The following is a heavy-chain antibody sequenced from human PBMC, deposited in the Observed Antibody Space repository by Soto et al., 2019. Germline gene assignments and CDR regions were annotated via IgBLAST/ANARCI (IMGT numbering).Heavy chain of an antibody. Sequence: SQTLSLTCVISGDSVSSNSAAWNWIRQSPSRGLEWLGRTYYRSKWYNDYAVSVKSRITINPDTSKNQFSLQLNSVTPEDTAVYYCARDSPHSSGWSNDAFDIWGQGTMVTVSS. V-gene: IGHV6-1*01. CDR3: ARDSPHSSGWSNDAFDI. CDR1: GDSVSSNSAA. CDR2: TYYRSKWYN. D-gene: IGHD6-19*01. J-gene: IGHJ3*02.